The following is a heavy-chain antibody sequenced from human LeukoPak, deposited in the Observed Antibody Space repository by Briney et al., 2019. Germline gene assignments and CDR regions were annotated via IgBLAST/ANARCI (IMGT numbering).Heavy chain of an antibody. D-gene: IGHD2-2*01. CDR2: ISWNSGSI. J-gene: IGHJ3*02. Sequence: GGSLRLSCAASGFTFDDYAMHWGRQAPGKGLEWVSGISWNSGSIGYADSVKGRFTISRDNAKNSLYLQMNSLRADDMALYYCAKASSNDAFDIWGQGTMVTVSS. CDR1: GFTFDDYA. V-gene: IGHV3-9*03. CDR3: AKASSNDAFDI.